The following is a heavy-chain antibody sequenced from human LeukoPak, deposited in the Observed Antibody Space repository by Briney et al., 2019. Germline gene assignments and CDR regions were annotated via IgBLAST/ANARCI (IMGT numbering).Heavy chain of an antibody. CDR2: ISAYNGNT. J-gene: IGHJ6*02. Sequence: ASVKVSCKASGYTFTSYGISWVRQGPGQGLEWMGWISAYNGNTNYAQKLQGRVTMTTDTSTSTAYMELRSLGSDDTAVYYCARSGFTMVRGVSYYGMDVWGQGTTVTVSS. D-gene: IGHD3-10*01. V-gene: IGHV1-18*01. CDR3: ARSGFTMVRGVSYYGMDV. CDR1: GYTFTSYG.